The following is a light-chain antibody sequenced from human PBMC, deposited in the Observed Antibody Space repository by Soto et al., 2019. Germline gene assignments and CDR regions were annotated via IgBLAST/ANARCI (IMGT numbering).Light chain of an antibody. CDR1: SSDVGGHDL. Sequence: QSALTQPASVSGSPGQSITISCTGTSSDVGGHDLVSWYQHHPGKAPKLMIYEVNNRPSGVANRFSGSKSGNTASLTISGLQAEDEADYYCTSFTISSTYVFGTGTKLTVL. CDR2: EVN. V-gene: IGLV2-14*01. J-gene: IGLJ1*01. CDR3: TSFTISSTYV.